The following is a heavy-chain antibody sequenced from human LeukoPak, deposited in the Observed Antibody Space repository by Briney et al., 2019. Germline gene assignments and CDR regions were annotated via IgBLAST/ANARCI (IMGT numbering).Heavy chain of an antibody. CDR2: IEPDGTTK. D-gene: IGHD6-13*01. Sequence: GGSLRLSCAASGFPFSSYPMTWVRQAPGKGLEWVANIEPDGTTKFYVDSVKGRSTISRDNALNSLYLQMNSLRAEDTAIYYCARSIPYGTTWYGRSDYWGQGTLVTVSS. CDR1: GFPFSSYP. J-gene: IGHJ4*02. V-gene: IGHV3-7*03. CDR3: ARSIPYGTTWYGRSDY.